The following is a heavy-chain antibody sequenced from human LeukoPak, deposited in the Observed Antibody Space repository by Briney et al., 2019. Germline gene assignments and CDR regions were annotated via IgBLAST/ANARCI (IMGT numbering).Heavy chain of an antibody. Sequence: SETLSLTCTVSGDSIRSFYWSWIRQPAGKGLEWIGRINSSGRTNYNPSLNSRVTMSADTSNNQFSLKLSSVTAADTAVYYCARDAPLRGATKVLDYWGQGTLVTVSS. D-gene: IGHD1-26*01. CDR3: ARDAPLRGATKVLDY. J-gene: IGHJ4*02. CDR1: GDSIRSFY. CDR2: INSSGRT. V-gene: IGHV4-4*07.